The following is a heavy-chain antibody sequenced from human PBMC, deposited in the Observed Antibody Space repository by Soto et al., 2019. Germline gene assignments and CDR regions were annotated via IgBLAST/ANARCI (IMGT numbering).Heavy chain of an antibody. J-gene: IGHJ4*02. CDR2: INAGGGGT. V-gene: IGHV1-3*01. D-gene: IGHD6-13*01. CDR3: AREKGAAGTFDF. Sequence: QVQLVQSGAEVKETGASVKVSCKGSGYSFTRYAIHWVHQAPGQTLEWMGWINAGGGGTKYSQKLQGRVTISRDTSATTVYLDLSSLRYEDTAVYYCAREKGAAGTFDFWGQGTLVTVSS. CDR1: GYSFTRYA.